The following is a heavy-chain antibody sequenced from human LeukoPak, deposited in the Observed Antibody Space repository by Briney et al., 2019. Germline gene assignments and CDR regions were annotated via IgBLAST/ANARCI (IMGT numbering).Heavy chain of an antibody. CDR2: IYHSGST. D-gene: IGHD3-16*02. Sequence: SETLSLTCTVSGYYISSGYYWGWIRQPPGKGLEWIGSIYHSGSTYYNPSLKSRVTISVDTSKNQFSLKLSSVTAAETAVYYCARGDYVWGSYRHWFDPWGQGTLVTVSS. CDR1: GYYISSGYY. J-gene: IGHJ5*02. CDR3: ARGDYVWGSYRHWFDP. V-gene: IGHV4-38-2*02.